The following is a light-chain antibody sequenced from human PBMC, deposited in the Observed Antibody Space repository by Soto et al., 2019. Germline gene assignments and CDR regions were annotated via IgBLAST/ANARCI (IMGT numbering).Light chain of an antibody. CDR3: QQYGSSPIT. Sequence: EIVLTQSPGTLSLSPGERATLSCRASQSVSSSYLAWYQQKPGQAPRLLIYGASSRATGIPDRFSGSGSGTDFPLNISRLEPEDFAMYYCQQYGSSPITFGPGNKVDIK. J-gene: IGKJ3*01. CDR1: QSVSSSY. CDR2: GAS. V-gene: IGKV3-20*01.